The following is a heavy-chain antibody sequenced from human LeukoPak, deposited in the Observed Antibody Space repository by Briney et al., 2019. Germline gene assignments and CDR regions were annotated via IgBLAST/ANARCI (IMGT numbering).Heavy chain of an antibody. CDR3: STRAFSDTSPVA. Sequence: GESLKISCKHSGYNFAYQWIGWVRQMPGKGLEWMGIINPGNSDIVYTPSFQGQVSFSADRSTSTVFLQWGSLKASDSAMYYCSTRAFSDTSPVAWGQGTLATVSS. V-gene: IGHV5-51*01. CDR1: GYNFAYQW. D-gene: IGHD3-22*01. CDR2: INPGNSDI. J-gene: IGHJ5*02.